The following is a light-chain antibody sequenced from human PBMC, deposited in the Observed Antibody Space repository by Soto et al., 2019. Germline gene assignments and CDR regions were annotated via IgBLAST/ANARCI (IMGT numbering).Light chain of an antibody. Sequence: DIVLTQSPLSLSVTLGQPVSLSCRSSQSLIYRDGNTYLNWFHQRPGQSPRRLIYRVSNRDSGVPDRFSGSGSGTDFTLTISRVEAEDVGVYYCMQGTHWPELTFGGGTKVEIK. CDR2: RVS. V-gene: IGKV2-30*01. CDR1: QSLIYRDGNTY. J-gene: IGKJ4*01. CDR3: MQGTHWPELT.